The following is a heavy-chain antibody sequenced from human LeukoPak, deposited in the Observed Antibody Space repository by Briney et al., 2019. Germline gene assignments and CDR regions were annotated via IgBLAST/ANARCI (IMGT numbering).Heavy chain of an antibody. V-gene: IGHV3-48*04. Sequence: GGSLRLSCAASGFTFSSYSMNWVRQAPGKGLDWVSYISGTSSTMHYADSVKGRFTISRDNAKNSLYLQMNSLRAEDTAVYYCARIEWEGPHPTLNYWGQGTLVTVSS. CDR2: ISGTSSTM. CDR3: ARIEWEGPHPTLNY. D-gene: IGHD1-26*01. CDR1: GFTFSSYS. J-gene: IGHJ4*02.